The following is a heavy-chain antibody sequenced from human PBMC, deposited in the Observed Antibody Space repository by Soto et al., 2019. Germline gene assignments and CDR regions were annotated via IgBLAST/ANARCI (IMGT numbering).Heavy chain of an antibody. CDR1: GGSISSGGYY. J-gene: IGHJ6*03. V-gene: IGHV4-31*03. CDR2: IYYSGST. CDR3: ARDRRKDDPLCYKDV. Sequence: SETLSLTCTVSGGSISSGGYYWSWIRQHPGKGLEWIGYIYYSGSTYYNPSLKSRVTISVDTSKNQFSLKLSSVTAADTAVYYCARDRRKDDPLCYKDVWGKGTTVTVSS. D-gene: IGHD3-16*01.